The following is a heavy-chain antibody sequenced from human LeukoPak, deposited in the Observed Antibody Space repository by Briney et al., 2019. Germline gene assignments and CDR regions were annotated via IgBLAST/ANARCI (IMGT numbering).Heavy chain of an antibody. J-gene: IGHJ4*02. CDR3: ARRHHFGFLDS. Sequence: QPGGSLRLSCAASGVMFPSYWMTWVRQAPGKGLEWVANIKQDGSEKYYVDFVKGRFTISRDNAKNSVYLQMNSLRAEDTAVYYCARRHHFGFLDSWGQGTLVTVSS. D-gene: IGHD3-10*01. CDR2: IKQDGSEK. CDR1: GVMFPSYW. V-gene: IGHV3-7*04.